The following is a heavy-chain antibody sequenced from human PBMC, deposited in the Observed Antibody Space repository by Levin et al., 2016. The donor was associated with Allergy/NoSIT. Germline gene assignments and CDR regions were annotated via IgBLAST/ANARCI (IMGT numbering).Heavy chain of an antibody. D-gene: IGHD3-22*01. V-gene: IGHV5-51*01. CDR1: GYSFTTYW. CDR3: ARGYYDSSGYYPFYLDY. Sequence: GESLKISCKGSGYSFTTYWIGWVCQTPGKGLEWMGIIYPGDSETRYSPSFQGQVTISADRSTSTAYMQWSSLKASDTAMYYCARGYYDSSGYYPFYLDYWGQGTLVTVSS. CDR2: IYPGDSET. J-gene: IGHJ4*02.